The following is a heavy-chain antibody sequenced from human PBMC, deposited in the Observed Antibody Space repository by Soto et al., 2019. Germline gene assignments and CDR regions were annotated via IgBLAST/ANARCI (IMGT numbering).Heavy chain of an antibody. CDR1: GGLFSSYP. D-gene: IGHD3-22*01. V-gene: IGHV1-69*06. J-gene: IGHJ4*02. CDR3: GGGGSGYTCLIDF. Sequence: QEQLVQSGAEVKKPGSSVKVSCKASGGLFSSYPISWVRQVPGQGLEWMGGIIPVFQTAYYTQRFRGRVTITGDKSTNTAYWRRSSLRSKNRPFYYCGGGGSGYTCLIDFWGREPLVPVPS. CDR2: IIPVFQTA.